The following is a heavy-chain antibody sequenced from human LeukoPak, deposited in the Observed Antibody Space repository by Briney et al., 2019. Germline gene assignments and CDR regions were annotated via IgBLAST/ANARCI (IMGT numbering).Heavy chain of an antibody. V-gene: IGHV1-46*01. Sequence: ASVKVSCKASGYTFTSYYMHWVRQAPGQGLEWMGIINPSGGSTSYAQKFQGRVTMTRDTSTSTVYMELSSLRSEDTAVYYCAREGNDSSGYYYGEFDYWGQGTLVTVSS. D-gene: IGHD3-22*01. CDR3: AREGNDSSGYYYGEFDY. CDR1: GYTFTSYY. CDR2: INPSGGST. J-gene: IGHJ4*02.